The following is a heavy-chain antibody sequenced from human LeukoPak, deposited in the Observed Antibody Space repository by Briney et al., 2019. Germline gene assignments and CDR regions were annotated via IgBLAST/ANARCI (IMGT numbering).Heavy chain of an antibody. CDR2: ISGSGGST. J-gene: IGHJ4*02. CDR3: ARGVELLD. D-gene: IGHD1-7*01. CDR1: GFTFSSYA. V-gene: IGHV3-23*01. Sequence: GGSLRLSCAASGFTFSSYAMSWVRQAPGKGLEWVSAISGSGGSTYYADSVKGRFTLSRDNAKNSLYLQMNSLRAEDTAVYYCARGVELLDWGQGILVTVSS.